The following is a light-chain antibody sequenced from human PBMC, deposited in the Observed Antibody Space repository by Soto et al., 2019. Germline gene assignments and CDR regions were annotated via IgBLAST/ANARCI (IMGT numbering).Light chain of an antibody. CDR2: AAS. CDR1: QGISSY. CDR3: QQLNSYLLPLT. Sequence: DIQLTQSPSFLSASVGDRVTITCRASQGISSYLAWYQQKPGKAPKLLIYAASTLQSGVPSRFSGSGSGTEFTLTISSLQPEDFATYYCQQLNSYLLPLTFGGGTKVEIK. V-gene: IGKV1-9*01. J-gene: IGKJ4*01.